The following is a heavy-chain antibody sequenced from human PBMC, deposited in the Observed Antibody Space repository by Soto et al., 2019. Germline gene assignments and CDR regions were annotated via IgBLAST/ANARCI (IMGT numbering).Heavy chain of an antibody. D-gene: IGHD3-10*01. CDR1: GFTFSSYA. J-gene: IGHJ6*02. CDR3: ARASAGSGSYYLEGRIRDYYYYGMDV. Sequence: GGSLRLSCAASGFTFSSYAMHWVRQAPGKGLEWVAVISYDGSNKYYADSVKGRFTTSRDNSKNTLYLQMNSLRAEDTAVYYCARASAGSGSYYLEGRIRDYYYYGMDVWGQGTTVTVSS. V-gene: IGHV3-30-3*01. CDR2: ISYDGSNK.